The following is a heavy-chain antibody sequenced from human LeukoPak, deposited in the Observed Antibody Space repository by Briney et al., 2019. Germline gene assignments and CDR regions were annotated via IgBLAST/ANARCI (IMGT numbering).Heavy chain of an antibody. CDR3: ARETPNCSSTSCYADYFDY. Sequence: SETLSLTCAVYGGSFSSYYWGWIRQPPGKGLEWIGYIYYSGSTYYNPSLKSRVTISVDTSKNQFSLKLSSVTAADTAVYYCARETPNCSSTSCYADYFDYWGQGTLVTVSS. V-gene: IGHV4-30-4*08. J-gene: IGHJ4*02. CDR2: IYYSGST. CDR1: GGSFSSYY. D-gene: IGHD2-2*01.